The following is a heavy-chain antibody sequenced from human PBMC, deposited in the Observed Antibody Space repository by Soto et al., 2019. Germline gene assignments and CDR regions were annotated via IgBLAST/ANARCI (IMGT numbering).Heavy chain of an antibody. D-gene: IGHD2-2*02. J-gene: IGHJ6*03. Sequence: SETLSLTCTVSGGSISSYYWSWIRQPPGKGLEWIGYIYYSGSTNYNPSLKSRVTISVDTSKNQFSLKLSSVTAADTAVYYCARGLSWYCSSTSCYNSQPPDVCGKGTTVTVS. CDR2: IYYSGST. V-gene: IGHV4-59*01. CDR1: GGSISSYY. CDR3: ARGLSWYCSSTSCYNSQPPDV.